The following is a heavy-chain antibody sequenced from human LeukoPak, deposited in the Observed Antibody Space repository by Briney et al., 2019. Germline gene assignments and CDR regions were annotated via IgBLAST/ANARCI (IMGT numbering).Heavy chain of an antibody. J-gene: IGHJ5*02. CDR2: ISSGSDSK. CDR1: GFPFTGYY. D-gene: IGHD1-14*01. CDR3: ARGKRTFTP. Sequence: GGSLRLSCVATGFPFTGYYMSWVRQPPGKGPEWVAYISSGSDSKYYADSVRGRFTISRDNANNSLFLEMSSLRADDTALYYCARGKRTFTPWGQGTLVTVSS. V-gene: IGHV3-11*01.